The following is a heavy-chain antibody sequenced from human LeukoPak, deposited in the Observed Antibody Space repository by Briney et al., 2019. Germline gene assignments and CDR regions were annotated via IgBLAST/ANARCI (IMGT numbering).Heavy chain of an antibody. Sequence: ASVKVSCKASGYTFTSYYIHWVRQAPGQGLEWMGIINPRFGSSRYAQKFQGRVTMTRDTSTSTVYMELSSLRSEDTAVYYCAREATSRLVPASAGMDFDYWGQGTLVTVSS. CDR1: GYTFTSYY. CDR2: INPRFGSS. CDR3: AREATSRLVPASAGMDFDY. D-gene: IGHD6-13*01. V-gene: IGHV1-46*01. J-gene: IGHJ4*02.